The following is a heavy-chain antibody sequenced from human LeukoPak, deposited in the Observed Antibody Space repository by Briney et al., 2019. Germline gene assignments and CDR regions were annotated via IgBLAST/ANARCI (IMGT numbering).Heavy chain of an antibody. D-gene: IGHD2-8*01. Sequence: GASVKVSCKASGYTLSGYGITWVRQAPGQGLEWVGWITTYSGDKKYSEKFQGRVTMTTDTSTSTYYMELRSLRSDDTAIYYCARDCSNGVCYPRDYWGQGTLVTVST. CDR2: ITTYSGDK. J-gene: IGHJ4*02. V-gene: IGHV1-18*01. CDR1: GYTLSGYG. CDR3: ARDCSNGVCYPRDY.